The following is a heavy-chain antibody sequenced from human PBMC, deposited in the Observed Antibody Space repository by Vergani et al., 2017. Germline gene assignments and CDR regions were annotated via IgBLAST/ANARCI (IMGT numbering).Heavy chain of an antibody. V-gene: IGHV4-39*07. D-gene: IGHD3-22*01. J-gene: IGHJ1*01. CDR3: ARNDEMDSSGYSPPPEYFQH. CDR1: GGSLSSSSYY. Sequence: QLQLQESGPGLVKPSETLSLTCTVSGGSLSSSSYYWGWISQPPGKGLGWIGSIYYIGSTYYNPSLKSGFTISVDTSKNQFSLKLSSVTAADPAVYYCARNDEMDSSGYSPPPEYFQHWGQGTLVTVSS. CDR2: IYYIGST.